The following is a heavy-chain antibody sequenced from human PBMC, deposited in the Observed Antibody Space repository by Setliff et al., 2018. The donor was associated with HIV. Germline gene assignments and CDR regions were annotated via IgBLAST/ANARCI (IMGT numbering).Heavy chain of an antibody. CDR1: GGSVSSGTYY. D-gene: IGHD2-15*01. Sequence: SETLSLPCTVSGGSVSSGTYYWTWIRQPPGKGLEWIGYIYYSGRTNYNPSLKTRVTVSADTSKNQFSLKLTSVTAADTAVYYCARDGGGFASGTFDIWGQGTKVTVSS. CDR3: ARDGGGFASGTFDI. V-gene: IGHV4-61*01. CDR2: IYYSGRT. J-gene: IGHJ3*02.